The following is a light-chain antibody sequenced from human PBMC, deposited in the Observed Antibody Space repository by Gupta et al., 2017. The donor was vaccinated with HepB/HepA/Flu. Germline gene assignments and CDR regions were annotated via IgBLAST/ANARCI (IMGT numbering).Light chain of an antibody. CDR3: HSRDSSAIVV. J-gene: IGLJ2*01. CDR1: SLRRNY. Sequence: SSELTQDPAVSVALGQTVRITCQGDSLRRNYVSWYQQKPGQAPVVVIYGENNRPSGIPDRFSGSNSGYTASLTITGAQAEDEADYYCHSRDSSAIVVFGGGTKLTVL. CDR2: GEN. V-gene: IGLV3-19*01.